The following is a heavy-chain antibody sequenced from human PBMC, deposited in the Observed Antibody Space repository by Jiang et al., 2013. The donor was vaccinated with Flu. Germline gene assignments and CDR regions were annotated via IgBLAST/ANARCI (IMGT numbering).Heavy chain of an antibody. D-gene: IGHD3-22*01. Sequence: QLLESGGGLVQPGGSLKLSCAASGFTFSGSAMHWVRQAFGKGLEWIGRIRSKPNSYATAYAASVTGGFTISRDDSKNTAYLQMNSLKTEDTAVYYCTRRNYYDSSGYSYWGQGTLVTVSS. CDR1: GFTFSGSA. J-gene: IGHJ4*02. V-gene: IGHV3-73*01. CDR3: TRRNYYDSSGYSY. CDR2: IRSKPNSYAT.